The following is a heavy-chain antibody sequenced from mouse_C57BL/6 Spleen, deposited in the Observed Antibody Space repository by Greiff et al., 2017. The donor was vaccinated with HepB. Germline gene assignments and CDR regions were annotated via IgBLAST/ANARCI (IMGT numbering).Heavy chain of an antibody. Sequence: DVHLVESGPGLVKPSQSLSLTCSVTGYSITSGYYWNWIRQFPGNKLEWMGYISYDGSNNYNPSLKNRISITRDTSKNQFFLKLNSVTTEDTATYYCAKANWFAYWGQGTLVTVSA. J-gene: IGHJ3*01. CDR3: AKANWFAY. V-gene: IGHV3-6*01. CDR2: ISYDGSN. CDR1: GYSITSGYY.